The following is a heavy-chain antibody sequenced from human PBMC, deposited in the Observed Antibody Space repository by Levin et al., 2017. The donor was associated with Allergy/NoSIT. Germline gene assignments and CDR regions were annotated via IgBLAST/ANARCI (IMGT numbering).Heavy chain of an antibody. J-gene: IGHJ4*02. CDR3: ARAGYSSSSKDYFDS. CDR1: GGSIGRYY. Sequence: SQTLSLTCSVSGGSIGRYYWSWIRQPAGKGLEWIGHCYSSDNTNYNPSLKSRVTMSLDTSNNQFSLHLTSVTAADTAVYYCARAGYSSSSKDYFDSWGQGTLVTVSS. V-gene: IGHV4-4*07. CDR2: CYSSDNT. D-gene: IGHD6-6*01.